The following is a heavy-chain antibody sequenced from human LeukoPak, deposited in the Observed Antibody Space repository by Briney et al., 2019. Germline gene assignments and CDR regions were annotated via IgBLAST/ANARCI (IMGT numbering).Heavy chain of an antibody. CDR2: ISGSGGST. Sequence: GGSLRLSCAASGFTFSIYAISWVRHAPGNGLESVSSISGSGGSTYHADSVKGRFTISRDNSKNTLYLQMNSLRAEDTAVYYCATGKLGGWYDAFDIWGQGTMVTVSS. V-gene: IGHV3-23*01. CDR1: GFTFSIYA. J-gene: IGHJ3*02. CDR3: ATGKLGGWYDAFDI. D-gene: IGHD6-19*01.